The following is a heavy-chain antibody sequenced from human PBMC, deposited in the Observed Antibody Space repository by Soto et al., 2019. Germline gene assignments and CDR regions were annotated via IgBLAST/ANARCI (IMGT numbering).Heavy chain of an antibody. V-gene: IGHV4-4*07. Sequence: HVQLQESGPGLVKPSETLSLTCTVSGGSFSSYYWIWIRQPAGKGLEWIGRIYISGGTNYNPSLEIGVTMSVGPPKNQLSLKLRSVSAADTAVYYWASSLLDYGDYYFDYWGQGTLVTVSS. CDR2: IYISGGT. J-gene: IGHJ4*02. D-gene: IGHD4-17*01. CDR3: ASSLLDYGDYYFDY. CDR1: GGSFSSYY.